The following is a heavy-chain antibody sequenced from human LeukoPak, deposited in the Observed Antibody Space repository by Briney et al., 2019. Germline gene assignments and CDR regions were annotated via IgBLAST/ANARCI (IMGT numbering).Heavy chain of an antibody. V-gene: IGHV4-4*07. CDR1: GGSISSYY. D-gene: IGHD6-19*01. CDR2: IYSSGSVCT. J-gene: IGHJ6*03. CDR3: ERDKRVAVAGTYIYYYYMDV. Sequence: SETLSLTCTVPGGSISSYYWRWIRQPAGRGLEWIGRIYSSGSVCTDYNPSLQSRVTTSVDTSKHQFSLKLSSVPAADTAVYYCERDKRVAVAGTYIYYYYMDVWGNGTTVTISS.